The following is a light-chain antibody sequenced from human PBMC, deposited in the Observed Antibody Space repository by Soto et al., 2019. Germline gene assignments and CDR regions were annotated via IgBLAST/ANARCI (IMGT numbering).Light chain of an antibody. CDR2: SNN. Sequence: QSVLTQPPSASGTPGQRVTISCSGSSSNIGINTVNWYQQLPGTAPKLLIYSNNQRPSGVPDRFSGSKSGTSASLAISGLQSEDEADYFCAAWDDSLNGYVFGHGTKLTVL. CDR1: SSNIGINT. J-gene: IGLJ1*01. V-gene: IGLV1-44*01. CDR3: AAWDDSLNGYV.